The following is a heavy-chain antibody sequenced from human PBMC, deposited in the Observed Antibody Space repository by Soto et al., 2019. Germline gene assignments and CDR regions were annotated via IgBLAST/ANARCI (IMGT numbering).Heavy chain of an antibody. CDR2: ISAYNGNT. V-gene: IGHV1-18*01. Sequence: ASVKVSCKASGYTFTSYGISWVRQAPGQGLEWMGWISAYNGNTNYAQKLQGRVTMATDTSTSTAYMELRSLRSDDTAVYYCARGYYDSSGYYLQADDYWGQGTLVTVSS. CDR3: ARGYYDSSGYYLQADDY. J-gene: IGHJ4*02. CDR1: GYTFTSYG. D-gene: IGHD3-22*01.